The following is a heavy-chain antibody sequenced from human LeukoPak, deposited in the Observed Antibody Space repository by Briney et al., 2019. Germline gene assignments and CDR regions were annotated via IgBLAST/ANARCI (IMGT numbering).Heavy chain of an antibody. Sequence: PGGSLRLSCAASGIIFSGYGMHWVRQAPGKGLEWVAFIRYDGTNTFYGDSVKGRSTISRDNSKNTLYLQLNSLRAEGTAVYYCAKVGSGWYGVDYWGQGTLVTVSS. J-gene: IGHJ4*02. V-gene: IGHV3-30*02. CDR2: IRYDGTNT. D-gene: IGHD6-19*01. CDR1: GIIFSGYG. CDR3: AKVGSGWYGVDY.